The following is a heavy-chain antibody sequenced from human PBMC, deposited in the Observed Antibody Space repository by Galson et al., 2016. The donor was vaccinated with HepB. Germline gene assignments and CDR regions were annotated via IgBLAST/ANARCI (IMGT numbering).Heavy chain of an antibody. D-gene: IGHD1-7*01. Sequence: SLRLSCAASGFTFTAYYMYWVRQTPGRGLVWVSRIGPDGSDTGYADSVKGRFTISRDNAKNTLYLQMNSLRAEDTALYYCVDYNWNYPDYWGQGTLVTVSS. J-gene: IGHJ4*02. CDR3: VDYNWNYPDY. V-gene: IGHV3-74*01. CDR1: GFTFTAYY. CDR2: IGPDGSDT.